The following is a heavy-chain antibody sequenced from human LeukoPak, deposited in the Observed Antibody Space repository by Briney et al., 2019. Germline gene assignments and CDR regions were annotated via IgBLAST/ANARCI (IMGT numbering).Heavy chain of an antibody. Sequence: PSETLSLTCTVSGGSISSYYWSWIRQPPGKGLEWIGYIYYSGSTNYNPSLKSRVTISVDTSKNQFSLKLSSVTAADTAVYYCASEPSVLARPDYYGMDVWGQGTTVTVSS. V-gene: IGHV4-59*08. CDR2: IYYSGST. CDR1: GGSISSYY. J-gene: IGHJ6*02. D-gene: IGHD5/OR15-5a*01. CDR3: ASEPSVLARPDYYGMDV.